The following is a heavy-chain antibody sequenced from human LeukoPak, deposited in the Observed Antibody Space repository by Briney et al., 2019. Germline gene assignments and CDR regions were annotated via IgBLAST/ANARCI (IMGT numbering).Heavy chain of an antibody. Sequence: PGGSLRLSCAASGFTFSSYAMHWVRQAPGQGLEYVSAISSNGGSTYYANSVKGRFTISRDNSKNTLYLQMGSLRAEDMAVYYCARIDAFDIWGQGTMVTVSS. V-gene: IGHV3-64*01. CDR2: ISSNGGST. J-gene: IGHJ3*02. CDR3: ARIDAFDI. CDR1: GFTFSSYA.